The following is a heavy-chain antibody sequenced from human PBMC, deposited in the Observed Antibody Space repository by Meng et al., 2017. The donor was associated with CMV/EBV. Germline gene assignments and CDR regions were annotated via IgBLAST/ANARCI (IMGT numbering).Heavy chain of an antibody. V-gene: IGHV3-66*02. Sequence: GESLKISCAASGFTFSNYWMSWVRQAPGKGLEWVSVICSGGSTYYADSVKGRFTISRDNSKNTLYLQMNSLRAEDTAVYYCARDGPYGDPLHYWGQGTLVTVSS. CDR3: ARDGPYGDPLHY. CDR2: ICSGGST. CDR1: GFTFSNYW. J-gene: IGHJ4*02. D-gene: IGHD4-17*01.